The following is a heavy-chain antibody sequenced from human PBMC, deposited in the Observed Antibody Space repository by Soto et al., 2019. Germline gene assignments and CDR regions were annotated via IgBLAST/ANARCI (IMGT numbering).Heavy chain of an antibody. CDR1: GLTFNNYA. J-gene: IGHJ6*02. Sequence: EVQLLESGGGLGEPGRSLRLSCAASGLTFNNYAMTWVRQAPGKGLEWVSSISGSERSTYHADSVKGRFTISRDNSKNTLYLQMNSLRVEDTAVYYCAGDRASALGLPSDSMDVWGLGTTVIVSS. CDR3: AGDRASALGLPSDSMDV. CDR2: ISGSERST. V-gene: IGHV3-23*01. D-gene: IGHD3-10*01.